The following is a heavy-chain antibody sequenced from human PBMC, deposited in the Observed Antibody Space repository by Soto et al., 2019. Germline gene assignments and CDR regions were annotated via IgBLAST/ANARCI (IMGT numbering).Heavy chain of an antibody. CDR1: GIIFTGYG. J-gene: IGHJ4*02. CDR3: ARYGVGGTVFFGYFDY. D-gene: IGHD1-26*01. CDR2: IRFDGSNI. Sequence: PGGSLRLSCAVPGIIFTGYGMHWVRQAPGKGLEWVAIIRFDGSNIHYADSVKGRFTISRDNSKNTLYLQMNSLRAEDTAVYYCARYGVGGTVFFGYFDYWGQGALVTVSS. V-gene: IGHV3-33*01.